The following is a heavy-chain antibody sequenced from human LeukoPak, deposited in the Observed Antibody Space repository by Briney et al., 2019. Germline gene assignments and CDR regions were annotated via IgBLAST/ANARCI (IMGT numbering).Heavy chain of an antibody. V-gene: IGHV3-23*01. Sequence: GGSLRLSCAASGFTFSSYSMNWVRQAPGKGLEWVSAISGSGGSTYYADSVKGRFTISRDNSKNTLYLQMNSLRAEDTAVYYCANAMVRGVIFYWGQGTLVTVSS. CDR1: GFTFSSYS. CDR3: ANAMVRGVIFY. CDR2: ISGSGGST. D-gene: IGHD3-10*01. J-gene: IGHJ4*02.